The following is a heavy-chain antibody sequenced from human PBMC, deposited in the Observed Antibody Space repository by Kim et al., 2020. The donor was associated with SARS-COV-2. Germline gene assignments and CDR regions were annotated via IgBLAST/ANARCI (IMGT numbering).Heavy chain of an antibody. J-gene: IGHJ5*02. V-gene: IGHV4-59*01. CDR2: MYYTGNA. CDR3: TRDSMPSWGSGSLGFDP. D-gene: IGHD3-10*01. CDR1: GGPMDDYY. Sequence: SETLSLTCSVSGGPMDDYYWNWFRQPPGKGLEWIGYMYYTGNANYNPYNPPLKSRVSMSVDTSNNQFSLRLNSVTTADTAVYYCTRDSMPSWGSGSLGFDPWGQGILVTVSS.